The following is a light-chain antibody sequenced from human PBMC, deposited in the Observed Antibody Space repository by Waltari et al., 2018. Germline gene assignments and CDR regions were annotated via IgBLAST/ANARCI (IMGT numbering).Light chain of an antibody. CDR2: EAS. Sequence: EIMLTQSPGTLSLSPGERATLSCRASQSIGRYLVWYQQKPGQAPRLLLYEASRRATGIPDRFSGSGLGTDFSLTISRLEPEDFAVYYCQNHERLPATFGQGTKVEIK. V-gene: IGKV3-20*01. CDR3: QNHERLPAT. J-gene: IGKJ1*01. CDR1: QSIGRY.